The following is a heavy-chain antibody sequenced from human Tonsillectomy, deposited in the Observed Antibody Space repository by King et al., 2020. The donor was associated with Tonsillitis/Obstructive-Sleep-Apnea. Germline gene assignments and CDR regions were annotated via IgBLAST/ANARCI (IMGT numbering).Heavy chain of an antibody. Sequence: VQLVESGGGLVKPGGSLRLSCAASGFTFSSYSMNWVRQAPGKGLEWVSSISSSSSYIYYADSVKGRFTISRDNAKNSLYLQMNRLRAEDTAVYYCARSGSSSWYCLDYWGQGTLVTVSS. J-gene: IGHJ4*02. CDR2: ISSSSSYI. V-gene: IGHV3-21*01. CDR1: GFTFSSYS. CDR3: ARSGSSSWYCLDY. D-gene: IGHD6-13*01.